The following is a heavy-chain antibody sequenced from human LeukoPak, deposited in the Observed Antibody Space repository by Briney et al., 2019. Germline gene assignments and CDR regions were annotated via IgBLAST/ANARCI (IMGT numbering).Heavy chain of an antibody. J-gene: IGHJ4*02. CDR3: AKDLRSGSACLDY. V-gene: IGHV3-30*18. CDR1: GFSFSKSA. D-gene: IGHD3-10*01. CDR2: ISHDGRTK. Sequence: GRSLRLSCAASGFSFSKSAMHWVRQAPGKGLEWVAAISHDGRTKYYAESVKGRFTISRDNYKNIVVLQLNGLRPEDTAMYYCAKDLRSGSACLDYWGQGTLVTVSS.